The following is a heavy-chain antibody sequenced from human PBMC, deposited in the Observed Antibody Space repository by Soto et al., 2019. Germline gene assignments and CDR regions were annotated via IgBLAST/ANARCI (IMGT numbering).Heavy chain of an antibody. CDR1: GYTFTSYG. J-gene: IGHJ4*02. V-gene: IGHV1-18*04. CDR3: ARSTGVVAARRPTQNAPGY. CDR2: ISAYNGNT. D-gene: IGHD6-6*01. Sequence: ASVKVSCKASGYTFTSYGISWVRQAPGQGLEWIGWISAYNGNTNYAQKLQGRVTMTTDTSTSTAYMELRSLRSDDTAVYYCARSTGVVAARRPTQNAPGYWGQGTLVTVSS.